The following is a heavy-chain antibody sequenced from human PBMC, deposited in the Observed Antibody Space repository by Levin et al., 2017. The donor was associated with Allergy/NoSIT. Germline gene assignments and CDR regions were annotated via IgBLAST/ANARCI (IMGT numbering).Heavy chain of an antibody. CDR3: AKGTPYGDYWYYYYMDV. V-gene: IGHV3-23*01. CDR2: ISGSGGST. D-gene: IGHD4-17*01. Sequence: GGSLRLSCAASGFTFIIYAMSWVRQAPGKGLEWVSAISGSGGSTYYADSVKGRFTISRDNSKNTLYLQMNSLRAEGTAVYYCAKGTPYGDYWYYYYMDVWGKGTTVTVSS. CDR1: GFTFIIYA. J-gene: IGHJ6*03.